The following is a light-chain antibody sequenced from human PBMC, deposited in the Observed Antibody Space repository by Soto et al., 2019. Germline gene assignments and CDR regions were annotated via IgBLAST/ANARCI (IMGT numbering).Light chain of an antibody. V-gene: IGKV1-9*01. Sequence: DIHLTQSPSFLSASVGDRVTITCRASQGISSYLGWYQQKPGKAPKLLIYAASTLESGVPSRFSGSGSGTEFTLTISSLQPEDFATYYCQQLNSYPLTFGPGTKVDIK. CDR3: QQLNSYPLT. CDR2: AAS. CDR1: QGISSY. J-gene: IGKJ3*01.